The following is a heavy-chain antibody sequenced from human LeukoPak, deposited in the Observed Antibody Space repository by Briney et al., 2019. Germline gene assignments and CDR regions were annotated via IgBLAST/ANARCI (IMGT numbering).Heavy chain of an antibody. CDR3: ATGYSSGWYFYFQH. J-gene: IGHJ1*01. CDR1: GFTFDDYG. D-gene: IGHD6-19*01. CDR2: INWNGGST. Sequence: GGSLRLSCATSGFTFDDYGMSWVRQAPGKGLEWVSDINWNGGSTGYADSVKGRFTISRDNAKNSLYLQMNSLSAEDTAVYYCATGYSSGWYFYFQHWGQGSLVSVSS. V-gene: IGHV3-20*04.